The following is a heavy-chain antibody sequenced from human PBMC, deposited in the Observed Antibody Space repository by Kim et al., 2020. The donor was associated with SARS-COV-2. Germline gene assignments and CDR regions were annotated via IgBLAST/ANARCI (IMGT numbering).Heavy chain of an antibody. V-gene: IGHV4-34*01. CDR2: INHSGST. CDR1: GGSFSGYY. CDR3: ARGGYDFWSGSARAFDI. D-gene: IGHD3-3*01. J-gene: IGHJ3*02. Sequence: SETLSLTCAVYGGSFSGYYWSWIRQPPGKGLEWIGEINHSGSTNYNPSLKSRDTISVDTSKNQFSLKLSSVTAADTAVYYCARGGYDFWSGSARAFDIWGQGTMVTVSS.